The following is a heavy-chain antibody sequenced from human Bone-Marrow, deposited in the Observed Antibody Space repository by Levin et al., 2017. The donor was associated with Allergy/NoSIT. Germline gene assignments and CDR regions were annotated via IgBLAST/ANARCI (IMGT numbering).Heavy chain of an antibody. Sequence: GGSLRLSCATSGFTFRYYALHWVRQAPGKGLEWVGVISADGSYKHYADSAEGRFTISRDNFENTLHLQINNLRREDTALYYCTRANAGGTDFLIDSWGQGALVTVSS. CDR3: TRANAGGTDFLIDS. CDR1: GFTFRYYA. CDR2: ISADGSYK. J-gene: IGHJ4*02. D-gene: IGHD1-7*01. V-gene: IGHV3-30*04.